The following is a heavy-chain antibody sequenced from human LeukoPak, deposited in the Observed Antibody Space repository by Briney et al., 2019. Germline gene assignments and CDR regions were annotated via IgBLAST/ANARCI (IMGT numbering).Heavy chain of an antibody. CDR1: GGSISSYY. V-gene: IGHV4-4*07. D-gene: IGHD3-16*02. Sequence: SETLSLTCTVSGGSISSYYWSWIRQPAGKGLEWIGRIYTSGNTNYNPSLNSRVTMSIDTSKNQFSLRLSSVTAADTATYYCARIYPALFDNWGQGTLVTVSS. J-gene: IGHJ4*02. CDR2: IYTSGNT. CDR3: ARIYPALFDN.